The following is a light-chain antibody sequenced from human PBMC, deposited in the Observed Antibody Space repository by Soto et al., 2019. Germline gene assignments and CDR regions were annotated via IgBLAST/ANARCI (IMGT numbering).Light chain of an antibody. CDR1: QSISSW. CDR3: QQYDNLPIT. J-gene: IGKJ4*01. CDR2: DAS. Sequence: DIQITQSPSTLSSSVLERFTITCRASQSISSWLAWYQQKPGKAPKLLIYDASSLESGVPSRFSGSGSGTDFTFTISSLQPEDIATYYCQQYDNLPITFGGGTKVDI. V-gene: IGKV1-5*01.